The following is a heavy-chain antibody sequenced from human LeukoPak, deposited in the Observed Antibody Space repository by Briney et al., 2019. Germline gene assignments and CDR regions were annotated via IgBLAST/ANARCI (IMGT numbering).Heavy chain of an antibody. V-gene: IGHV3-21*01. Sequence: PGGSLRLSCAASGFTFSSYSMNWVRQAPGKGLEWVSSISSRSSYIYYAESVKGRFTLSRDNAKNSLYLQMNSLRAEATAVYYCARLDYYYYMDVWGKGTTVTVSS. D-gene: IGHD1-1*01. CDR1: GFTFSSYS. J-gene: IGHJ6*03. CDR3: ARLDYYYYMDV. CDR2: ISSRSSYI.